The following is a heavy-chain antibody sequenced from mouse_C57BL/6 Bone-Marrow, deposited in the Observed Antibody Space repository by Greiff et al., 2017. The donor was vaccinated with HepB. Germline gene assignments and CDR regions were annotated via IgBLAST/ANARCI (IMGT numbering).Heavy chain of an antibody. CDR1: GYTFTSYW. J-gene: IGHJ3*01. CDR2: IYPGSGST. D-gene: IGHD2-2*01. V-gene: IGHV1-55*01. Sequence: QVQLQQPGAELVKPGASVKMSCKASGYTFTSYWITWVKQRPGQGLEWIGDIYPGSGSTNYNEKFKSKATLTVDKSYSTAYMQLSSLTSEDSAVYYCAREGPYGYDGAWFAYWGKGALVTVSA. CDR3: AREGPYGYDGAWFAY.